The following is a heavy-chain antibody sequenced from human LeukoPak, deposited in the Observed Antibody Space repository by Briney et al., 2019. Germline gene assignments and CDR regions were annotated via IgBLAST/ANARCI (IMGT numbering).Heavy chain of an antibody. CDR3: TRENWYIDY. J-gene: IGHJ4*02. Sequence: GGSLRLSCAASGFTFSSYSMSWVRQAPGKGLEWVASIKEDGSEKYYVDSVKDRFTISRDNAKNSLYLQMNSLRAEDAAVYYCTRENWYIDYWGQGNLVTVSS. CDR1: GFTFSSYS. V-gene: IGHV3-7*03. CDR2: IKEDGSEK.